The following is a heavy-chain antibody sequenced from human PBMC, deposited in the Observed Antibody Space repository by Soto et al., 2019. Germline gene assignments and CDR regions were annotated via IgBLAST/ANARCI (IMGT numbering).Heavy chain of an antibody. Sequence: GGSLRLSCAASGFTFSSYAMSWVRQAPGKGLEWVSAISGSGGSTYYADSVKGRFTISRDNSKNTLYLQMNSLRAEDTAVYYCAKSNTYYYDSSGKFDPWGQGTLVTVSS. CDR3: AKSNTYYYDSSGKFDP. CDR1: GFTFSSYA. V-gene: IGHV3-23*01. CDR2: ISGSGGST. J-gene: IGHJ5*02. D-gene: IGHD3-22*01.